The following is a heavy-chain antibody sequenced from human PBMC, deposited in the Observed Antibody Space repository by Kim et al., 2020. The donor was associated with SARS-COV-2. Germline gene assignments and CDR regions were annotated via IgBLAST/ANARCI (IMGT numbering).Heavy chain of an antibody. CDR3: ARDGYYDFWSGFYSKINPQNYYYGMDV. CDR1: GFTFSSYW. D-gene: IGHD3-3*01. Sequence: GGSLRLSCAASGFTFSSYWMSRVRQAPGKGLEWVANIKQDGSEKYYVDSVKGRFTISRDNAKNSLYLQMNSLRAEDTAVYYCARDGYYDFWSGFYSKINPQNYYYGMDVWGQGTTVTVSS. J-gene: IGHJ6*02. V-gene: IGHV3-7*03. CDR2: IKQDGSEK.